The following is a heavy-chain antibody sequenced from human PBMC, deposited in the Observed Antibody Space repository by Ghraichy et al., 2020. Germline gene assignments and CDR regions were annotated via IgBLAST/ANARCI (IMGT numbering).Heavy chain of an antibody. CDR3: ARWLGGIYHH. Sequence: GGSLRLSCVASGFIFINSDLCWVRQAPGKGLEYISVISSGNPTMWYADSVKGRFTISRDVSTNSIYLQMMSLRFDDTAVYYCARWLGGIYHHWGQGTLVVVSS. CDR1: GFIFINSD. CDR2: ISSGNPTM. D-gene: IGHD1-14*01. V-gene: IGHV3-48*03. J-gene: IGHJ5*02.